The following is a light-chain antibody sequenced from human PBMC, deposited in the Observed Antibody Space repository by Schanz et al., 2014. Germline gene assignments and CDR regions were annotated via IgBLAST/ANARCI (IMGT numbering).Light chain of an antibody. Sequence: QSALTQPASVSGSPGQSVTISCTGTTSDIGRYFVSWYQQHPGKAPKLMIFEVTQRPSGVPDRFSGSKSGNTASLTISGLQPEDEADYHCCSYAGSYTWVFGGGTKVTVL. CDR1: TSDIGRYF. CDR2: EVT. V-gene: IGLV2-11*01. CDR3: CSYAGSYTWV. J-gene: IGLJ3*02.